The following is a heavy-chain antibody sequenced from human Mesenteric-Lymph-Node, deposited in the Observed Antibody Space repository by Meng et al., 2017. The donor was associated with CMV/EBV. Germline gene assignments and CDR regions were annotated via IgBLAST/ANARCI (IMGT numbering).Heavy chain of an antibody. CDR1: GFSFSIYA. V-gene: IGHV3-23*01. CDR3: AKLAGWGRFDP. Sequence: GESLKISCAASGFSFSIYAMTWVRQAPGKGLQWVSRISNGGGMTYYADSVKGRFTISRDNSKNTLYLQMNSLRAEDTAIYYCAKLAGWGRFDPWGQGTLVTVSS. CDR2: ISNGGGMT. J-gene: IGHJ5*02. D-gene: IGHD6-19*01.